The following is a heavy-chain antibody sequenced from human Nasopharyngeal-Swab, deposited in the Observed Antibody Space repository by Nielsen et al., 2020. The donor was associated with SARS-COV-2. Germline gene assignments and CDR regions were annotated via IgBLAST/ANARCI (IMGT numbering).Heavy chain of an antibody. D-gene: IGHD6-13*01. Sequence: VRQAPGKGLEWVAVISYDGSNKYYADSVKGRFTISRDNSKNTLYLQMNSLRAEDTAVYYCARAAAGTYRNWFDPCGQGTLVPVSS. V-gene: IGHV3-30-3*01. CDR3: ARAAAGTYRNWFDP. CDR2: ISYDGSNK. J-gene: IGHJ5*02.